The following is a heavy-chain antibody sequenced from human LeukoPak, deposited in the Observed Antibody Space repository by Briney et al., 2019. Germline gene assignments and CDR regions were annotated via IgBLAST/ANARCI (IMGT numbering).Heavy chain of an antibody. CDR2: ISYDATEI. J-gene: IGHJ3*02. V-gene: IGHV3-30*03. D-gene: IGHD2-21*02. Sequence: LGGSLRLSCAASGFTFSTHGMHWVRQAPGKGLEWVAVISYDATEIYSADSVKGRFTISRDNSKNTLYLQMNSLRAEDTAVYYCARAVGVTAIHNAFDIWGQGTMVTVSS. CDR3: ARAVGVTAIHNAFDI. CDR1: GFTFSTHG.